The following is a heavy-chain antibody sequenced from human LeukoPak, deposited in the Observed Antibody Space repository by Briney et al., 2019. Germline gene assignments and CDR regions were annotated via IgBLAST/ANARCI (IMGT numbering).Heavy chain of an antibody. CDR3: ARGGYYYYYGMDV. Sequence: PSETLSLTCTVSGGSISGGTYYWGWIRQPPGKGLEWIGTLSYSGSTYYNPALKSRVTISVDTSKSQFSLRLSSVTAADTAVYHCARGGYYYYYGMDVWGQGTRSPSP. D-gene: IGHD2-15*01. V-gene: IGHV4-39*01. J-gene: IGHJ6*02. CDR1: GGSISGGTYY. CDR2: LSYSGST.